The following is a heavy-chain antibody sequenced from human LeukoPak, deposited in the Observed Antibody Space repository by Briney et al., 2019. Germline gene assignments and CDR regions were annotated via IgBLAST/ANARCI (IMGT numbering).Heavy chain of an antibody. V-gene: IGHV3-7*01. Sequence: GGSLRLSCVVSGFNFSNYWMNWVRQAPGKGLEWVANIKHDGSEKYYVDSVKGRFSISRDNAKKSLYLQMNSLRAEDTAVYYCARALSHCLDYWGQGTLVTVSS. CDR2: IKHDGSEK. D-gene: IGHD3-16*01. J-gene: IGHJ4*02. CDR3: ARALSHCLDY. CDR1: GFNFSNYW.